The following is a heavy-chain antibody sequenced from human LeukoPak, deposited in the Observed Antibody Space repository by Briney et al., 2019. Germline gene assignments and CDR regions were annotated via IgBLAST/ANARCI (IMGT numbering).Heavy chain of an antibody. Sequence: GGSLRLSCAASGFTVSSNYMSWVPQAPGKGLEWVSVIYSGGTTYYADSVKGRFTISRDNSKNTLYLQMNSLRAEDTAVYYCARAAGGHYYDSSGYLNYWGQGTLVTVSS. J-gene: IGHJ4*02. D-gene: IGHD3-22*01. CDR1: GFTVSSNY. CDR3: ARAAGGHYYDSSGYLNY. CDR2: IYSGGTT. V-gene: IGHV3-53*01.